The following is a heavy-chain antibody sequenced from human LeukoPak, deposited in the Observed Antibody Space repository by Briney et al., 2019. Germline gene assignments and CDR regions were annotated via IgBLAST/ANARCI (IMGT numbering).Heavy chain of an antibody. CDR1: GGSFSGYY. J-gene: IGHJ6*03. CDR2: INHSGGT. V-gene: IGHV4-34*01. CDR3: ARVKVGYCSSTSCYASGYYYYMDV. Sequence: SETLSLTCAVYGGSFSGYYWSWIRQPPGKGLEWIGEINHSGGTNYNPSLKSRVTISVDTSKNQFSLKLSSVTAADTAVYYCARVKVGYCSSTSCYASGYYYYMDVWGKGTTVTVSS. D-gene: IGHD2-2*01.